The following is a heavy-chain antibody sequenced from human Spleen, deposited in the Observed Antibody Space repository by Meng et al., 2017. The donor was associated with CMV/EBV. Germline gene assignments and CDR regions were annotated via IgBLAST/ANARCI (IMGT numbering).Heavy chain of an antibody. J-gene: IGHJ5*02. Sequence: ASVKVSCKASGYTFTDYFIHWVRQAPGQGLEWMGRINPYSGDTHFAQNFQGRVTMTRDTSISTAYMELTSLKSDDTAIYYCARGRQLGRNWFDPWGQGTLVTVSS. CDR2: INPYSGDT. V-gene: IGHV1-2*02. D-gene: IGHD6-13*01. CDR3: ARGRQLGRNWFDP. CDR1: GYTFTDYF.